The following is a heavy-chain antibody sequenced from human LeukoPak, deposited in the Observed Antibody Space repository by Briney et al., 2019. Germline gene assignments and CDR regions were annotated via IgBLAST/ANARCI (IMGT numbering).Heavy chain of an antibody. CDR1: GYTFTGYY. CDR2: INPNSGT. Sequence: ASVKVSCKASGYTFTGYYMHWVRQAPGQGLEWMGWINPNSGTNYAQNFQGRVTMTRYTSISTAYMELSSLRSDDTAVYYCSRGEVDGPDFDYWGQGTLVTVSS. J-gene: IGHJ4*02. D-gene: IGHD1-26*01. V-gene: IGHV1-2*02. CDR3: SRGEVDGPDFDY.